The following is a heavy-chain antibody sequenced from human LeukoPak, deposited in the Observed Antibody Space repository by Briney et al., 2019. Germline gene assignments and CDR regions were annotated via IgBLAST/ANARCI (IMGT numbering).Heavy chain of an antibody. V-gene: IGHV3-48*03. Sequence: GGSLRLSCAASGFTFSHYEMNWVRQAPGKGLEWVSYISSSGGTVYYADSVKGRFTISRDNAKNSLYLQMNSLRAEDTAVYYCARDKKGADAFDIWGQGTMVTVSS. CDR2: ISSSGGTV. D-gene: IGHD4/OR15-4a*01. J-gene: IGHJ3*02. CDR3: ARDKKGADAFDI. CDR1: GFTFSHYE.